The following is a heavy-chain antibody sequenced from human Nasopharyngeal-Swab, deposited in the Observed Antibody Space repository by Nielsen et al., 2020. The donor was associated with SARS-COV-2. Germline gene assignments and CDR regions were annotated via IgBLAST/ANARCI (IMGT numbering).Heavy chain of an antibody. CDR1: GFTFSSYG. Sequence: GSLRLSCAASGFTFSSYGMHWVRQAPGKGLEWVAVISYDGSNKYYADSVKGRFTISRDNSKNTLYLQMNSLRAEDTAVYYCAKDRLYCSSTSCYGKGLHYYGMDVWGQGTTVTVSS. CDR3: AKDRLYCSSTSCYGKGLHYYGMDV. CDR2: ISYDGSNK. V-gene: IGHV3-30*18. D-gene: IGHD2-2*01. J-gene: IGHJ6*02.